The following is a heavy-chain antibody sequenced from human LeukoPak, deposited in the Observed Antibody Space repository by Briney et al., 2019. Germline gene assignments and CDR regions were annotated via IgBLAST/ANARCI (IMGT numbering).Heavy chain of an antibody. D-gene: IGHD1-26*01. Sequence: GASVKVSCKASGYTFTGYYMHWVRQAPGQGLEWMGWINPNSGGTNYAQKFQGRVTMTRDTSISTAYMELSRLRSDDTAVYYCARDMYSGSYQPFDYWGQGTQVTVSS. V-gene: IGHV1-2*02. CDR1: GYTFTGYY. CDR3: ARDMYSGSYQPFDY. J-gene: IGHJ4*02. CDR2: INPNSGGT.